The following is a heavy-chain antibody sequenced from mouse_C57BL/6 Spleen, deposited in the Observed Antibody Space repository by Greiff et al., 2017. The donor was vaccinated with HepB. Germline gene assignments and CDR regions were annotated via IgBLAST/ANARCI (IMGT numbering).Heavy chain of an antibody. CDR3: ARGWQLRLAWFAY. CDR1: GYTFTDYN. CDR2: INPNNGGT. J-gene: IGHJ3*01. Sequence: EVQLQQSGPELVKPGASVKMSCKASGYTFTDYNMHWVKQSHGKSLEWIGYINPNNGGTSYNQKFKGKATLTVNKSSSTAYMELRSLTSEDSAVYYCARGWQLRLAWFAYWGQGTLVTVSA. D-gene: IGHD3-2*02. V-gene: IGHV1-22*01.